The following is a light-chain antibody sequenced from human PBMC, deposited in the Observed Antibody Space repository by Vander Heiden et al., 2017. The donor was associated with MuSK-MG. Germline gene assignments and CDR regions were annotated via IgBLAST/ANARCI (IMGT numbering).Light chain of an antibody. V-gene: IGLV2-11*01. Sequence: QSALTQPRSVSGSPGPSVTISCTGTSSDVGGYNYVSWYQQHPGKAPKLMISDVTKRPSGVPDRFSGSKSGNTASLTISGLQAEDEADYYCCSYAGSYTYVFGTGTKVTVL. CDR3: CSYAGSYTYV. CDR1: SSDVGGYNY. CDR2: DVT. J-gene: IGLJ1*01.